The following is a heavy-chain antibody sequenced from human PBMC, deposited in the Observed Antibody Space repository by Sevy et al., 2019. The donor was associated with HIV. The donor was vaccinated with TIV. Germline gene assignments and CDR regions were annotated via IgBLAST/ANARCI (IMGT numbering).Heavy chain of an antibody. J-gene: IGHJ6*02. CDR2: ISHDGNIK. V-gene: IGHV3-30-3*01. Sequence: GGSLRLSCEASGFTFSSYAMHWVRQAPGKGLDWVAIISHDGNIKVYTDSVRGRFTISRDNFKSTLYLEMINLRTEDTAVYYCAREYYDFWTGPINYYYGMDVWGQGTTVTVSS. CDR1: GFTFSSYA. D-gene: IGHD3-3*01. CDR3: AREYYDFWTGPINYYYGMDV.